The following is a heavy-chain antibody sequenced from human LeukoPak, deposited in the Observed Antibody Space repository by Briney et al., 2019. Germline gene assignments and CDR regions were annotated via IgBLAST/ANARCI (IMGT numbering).Heavy chain of an antibody. V-gene: IGHV3-66*01. Sequence: GGSLRLSCAASGFTASSNYMSWVRQAPGKGLEWVSVIYSGGSTYYADSVKGRFTISRDNSKNTLYLQMNSLRAEDTAVYYCASTQRGDYFDYWGQGTLVTVSS. CDR1: GFTASSNY. CDR3: ASTQRGDYFDY. J-gene: IGHJ4*02. CDR2: IYSGGST. D-gene: IGHD2-15*01.